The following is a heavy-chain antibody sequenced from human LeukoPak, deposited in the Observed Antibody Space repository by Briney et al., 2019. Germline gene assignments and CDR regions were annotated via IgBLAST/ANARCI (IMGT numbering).Heavy chain of an antibody. CDR2: IIPIFGTA. V-gene: IGHV1-69*05. CDR1: GGTFSSYA. CDR3: ARSIAAAPARYFDY. D-gene: IGHD6-13*01. Sequence: SVKVSCKASGGTFSSYAISWVRQAPGQGLEWMGGIIPIFGTANYAQKFQGRVTITTDESTSPAYMELSSLRSEDTAVYYCARSIAAAPARYFDYWGQGTLVTVSS. J-gene: IGHJ4*02.